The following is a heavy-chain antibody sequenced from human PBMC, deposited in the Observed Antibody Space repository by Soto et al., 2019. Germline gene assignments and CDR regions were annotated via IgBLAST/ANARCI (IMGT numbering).Heavy chain of an antibody. CDR2: IDPNSGDT. CDR1: EYTFTGYY. CDR3: ARRGVWFGEIDY. Sequence: ASVKVSCKASEYTFTGYYIHWVRQAPGQRLEWMGWIDPNSGDTSHAQKFQGRVTMTRDTSISTAYMELRSLRFDDTALYYCARRGVWFGEIDYWGRG. V-gene: IGHV1-2*02. J-gene: IGHJ4*02. D-gene: IGHD3-10*01.